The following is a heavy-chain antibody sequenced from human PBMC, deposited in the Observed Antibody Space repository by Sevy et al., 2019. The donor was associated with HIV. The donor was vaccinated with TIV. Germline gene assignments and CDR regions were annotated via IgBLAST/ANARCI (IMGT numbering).Heavy chain of an antibody. J-gene: IGHJ4*02. D-gene: IGHD6-13*01. Sequence: GGSLRLSCAASGFSFSSYSVSWVRQAPGKGLEWVASIGSSNSYIYYADSVKGRFTISRDNAKNSLFLHMNTLRAEDTAVYYSARSYSSSWYILYYFEYWGQGTPVTVSS. CDR1: GFSFSSYS. CDR2: IGSSNSYI. V-gene: IGHV3-21*01. CDR3: ARSYSSSWYILYYFEY.